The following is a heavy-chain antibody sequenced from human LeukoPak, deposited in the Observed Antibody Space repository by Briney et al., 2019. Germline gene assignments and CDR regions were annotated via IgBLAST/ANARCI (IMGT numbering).Heavy chain of an antibody. J-gene: IGHJ4*02. D-gene: IGHD1-26*01. CDR1: GYSISSGYY. V-gene: IGHV4-38-2*01. CDR3: ARHESPGGATIH. CDR2: IYHSGST. Sequence: NPSETLSLTCAVSGYSISSGYYWGWIRQPPGKGLEWIGSIYHSGSTYYNPSLKSRVTILVDTSKNQFSLKLSSVTAADTAVYYCARHESPGGATIHWGQGTLVTVSS.